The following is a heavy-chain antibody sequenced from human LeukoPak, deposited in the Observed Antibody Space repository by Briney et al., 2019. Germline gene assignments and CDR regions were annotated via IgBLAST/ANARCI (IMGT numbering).Heavy chain of an antibody. CDR1: GYTFTCYG. Sequence: ASVKVSCKASGYTFTCYGISWVRQAPGQGLEWMGWISAYNGNTNYAQKLQGRVTMTTDTSTSTAYMELRSLRSDDTAVYYCARARGLYYDILTGYSHFDYRGQGTLVTVSS. J-gene: IGHJ4*02. CDR3: ARARGLYYDILTGYSHFDY. CDR2: ISAYNGNT. V-gene: IGHV1-18*04. D-gene: IGHD3-9*01.